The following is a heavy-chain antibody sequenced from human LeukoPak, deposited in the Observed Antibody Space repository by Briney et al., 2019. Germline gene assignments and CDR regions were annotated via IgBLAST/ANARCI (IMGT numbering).Heavy chain of an antibody. Sequence: GGSLRLSCAASGFTFSNYWMSWVRQAPGKGLEWVANIKQDGSEKCYVDSVKGRFTIFRDNAKNSLYLQMNSLRAEDTAVYYCARDRWELLSNSYHYCGLDVWGQGTTVTVSS. CDR2: IKQDGSEK. D-gene: IGHD2-15*01. CDR1: GFTFSNYW. J-gene: IGHJ6*02. CDR3: ARDRWELLSNSYHYCGLDV. V-gene: IGHV3-7*01.